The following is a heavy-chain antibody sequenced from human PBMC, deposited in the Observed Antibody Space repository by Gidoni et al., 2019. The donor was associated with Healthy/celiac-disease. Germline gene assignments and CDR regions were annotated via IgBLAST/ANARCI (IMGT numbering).Heavy chain of an antibody. Sequence: QVTLKESGPVLVTPTETLTLTCTVSGFSLSTARMGVSWIRQPPGKALEWLAHIFSNDEKSYSTSLKRSLTISKDTSKSQVVLTMTNMDPVDTATYYCARIPDPLDFWSGYGMDVWGQGTTVTVSS. CDR3: ARIPDPLDFWSGYGMDV. V-gene: IGHV2-26*01. CDR1: GFSLSTARMG. D-gene: IGHD3-3*01. J-gene: IGHJ6*02. CDR2: IFSNDEK.